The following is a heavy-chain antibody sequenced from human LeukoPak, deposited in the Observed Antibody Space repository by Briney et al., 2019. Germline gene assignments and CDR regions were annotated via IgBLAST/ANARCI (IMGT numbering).Heavy chain of an antibody. Sequence: GASVKVSCKASGYTFTGYYMHWVRQAPGQGLEWMGWINPNSGGTNYAQKFQGRVTMTRDTSISTAYMELSRLRSDDTAVYYRARGRGLLWFGELLEIDYWGQGTLVTVSS. D-gene: IGHD3-10*01. V-gene: IGHV1-2*02. CDR3: ARGRGLLWFGELLEIDY. CDR1: GYTFTGYY. CDR2: INPNSGGT. J-gene: IGHJ4*02.